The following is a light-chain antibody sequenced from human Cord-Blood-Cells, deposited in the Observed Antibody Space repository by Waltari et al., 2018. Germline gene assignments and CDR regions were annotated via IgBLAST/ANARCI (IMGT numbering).Light chain of an antibody. V-gene: IGLV2-18*02. CDR2: EFR. J-gene: IGLJ2*01. Sequence: QSALTQPPSVSGSPGQSVTISCTETSSDVGSYNRVSWYQQPPGTAPKLMIYEFRNRPSGVPDRFSGSKSGNTASLTISGLQAEDEADYYCSSYTSSSRVVFGGGTKLTVL. CDR3: SSYTSSSRVV. CDR1: SSDVGSYNR.